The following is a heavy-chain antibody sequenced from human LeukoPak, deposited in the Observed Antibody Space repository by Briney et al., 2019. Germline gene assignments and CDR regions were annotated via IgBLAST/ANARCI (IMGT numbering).Heavy chain of an antibody. D-gene: IGHD6-19*01. CDR1: GFTFRDYS. CDR2: IARDDIT. J-gene: IGHJ4*02. CDR3: VKERDRGTDVADDFDF. V-gene: IGHV3-23*01. Sequence: PGASLSLSCVASGFTFRDYSMAWVRQLPGGGLEWVPAIARDDITVYPGPLKGRFTISRDNSRNTLYLQMNTLRAEDTAVYYCVKERDRGTDVADDFDFWGQGTLVTVSS.